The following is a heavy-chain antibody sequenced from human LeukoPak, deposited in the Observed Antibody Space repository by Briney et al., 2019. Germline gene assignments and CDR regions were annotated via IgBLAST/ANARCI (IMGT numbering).Heavy chain of an antibody. CDR1: GFTFSDYY. CDR3: ARVGSIAAAGTPDY. Sequence: GGSLRLSCAASGFTFSDYYMTWIRQAPGKGLEWLSYISGSGSDTNYADSVKGRFTTSRDNAKNSLYLQMNSLRAEDTAVYYCARVGSIAAAGTPDYWGQGTLVTASS. V-gene: IGHV3-11*06. J-gene: IGHJ4*02. D-gene: IGHD6-13*01. CDR2: ISGSGSDT.